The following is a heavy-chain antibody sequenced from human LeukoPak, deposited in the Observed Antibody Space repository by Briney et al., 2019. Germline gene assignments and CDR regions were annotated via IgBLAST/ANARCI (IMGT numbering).Heavy chain of an antibody. CDR2: IYHSGST. D-gene: IGHD1-26*01. J-gene: IGHJ6*03. V-gene: IGHV4-38-2*01. CDR1: GYSISSGYY. Sequence: PSETLSLTCAVSGYSISSGYYWGWIRQPPGKGLEWIGSIYHSGSTYYNPSLKSRVTMSVDTSKNQFSLKLSSVTAADTAVYYCARSQGRRFLPTPPYMDVWGKGTTVTVSS. CDR3: ARSQGRRFLPTPPYMDV.